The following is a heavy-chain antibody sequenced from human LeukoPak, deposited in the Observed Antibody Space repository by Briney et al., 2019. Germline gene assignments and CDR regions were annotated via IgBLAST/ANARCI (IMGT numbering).Heavy chain of an antibody. CDR1: GGSISGYY. D-gene: IGHD3-10*01. Sequence: SETLSLTCTVSGGSISGYYWSWIRQPPGKGLEWIGYIYYSGSTNYNPSLKSRVTISVDTSKNQFSLKLSSVTAADTAVYYCASLLWLGDRRVFDYWGQGTLVTVSS. J-gene: IGHJ4*02. CDR2: IYYSGST. CDR3: ASLLWLGDRRVFDY. V-gene: IGHV4-59*01.